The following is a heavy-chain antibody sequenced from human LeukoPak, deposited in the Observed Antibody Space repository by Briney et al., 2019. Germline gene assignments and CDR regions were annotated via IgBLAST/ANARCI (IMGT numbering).Heavy chain of an antibody. Sequence: PGGSLRLSCAASGFTFSSYAMHWVRQAPGKGLEWVALISYDESNKYYADSVRGRFTISRDNSKNTLYLQMNSLRAEDTAVFYCARDQSSTATNYYYTMDVWGQGTTVTVSS. CDR1: GFTFSSYA. J-gene: IGHJ6*02. V-gene: IGHV3-30*04. CDR2: ISYDESNK. CDR3: ARDQSSTATNYYYTMDV. D-gene: IGHD2-2*01.